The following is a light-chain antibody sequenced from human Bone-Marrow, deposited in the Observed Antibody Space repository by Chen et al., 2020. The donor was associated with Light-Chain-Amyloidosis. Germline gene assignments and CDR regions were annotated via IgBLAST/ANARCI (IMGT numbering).Light chain of an antibody. V-gene: IGLV3-25*03. CDR3: QSADSSGTYGVI. Sequence: SYELTQPPSVSVSPGQTARITCSGDDLPTKYAYWYQQKPGQAPVLVVHRDTERPWGISERFSGSRSGTTSTLTISGDQAEDEADYHCQSADSSGTYGVIFGGGTKLSV. CDR2: RDT. CDR1: DLPTKY. J-gene: IGLJ2*01.